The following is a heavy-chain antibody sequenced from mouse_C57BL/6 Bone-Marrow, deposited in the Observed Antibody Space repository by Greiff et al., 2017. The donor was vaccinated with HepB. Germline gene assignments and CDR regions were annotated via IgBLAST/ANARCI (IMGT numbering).Heavy chain of an antibody. V-gene: IGHV14-3*01. CDR2: IDPANGNT. CDR3: ARGYYGSSPYYAMDY. D-gene: IGHD1-1*01. CDR1: GFNIKNTY. J-gene: IGHJ4*01. Sequence: EVQLQQSVAELVRPGASVKLSCTASGFNIKNTYMHWVKQRPEQGLEWIGRIDPANGNTKYAPKFQGKATITADTSSNTAYLQLSSLTSEDTAIYYGARGYYGSSPYYAMDYWGQGTTVTVSS.